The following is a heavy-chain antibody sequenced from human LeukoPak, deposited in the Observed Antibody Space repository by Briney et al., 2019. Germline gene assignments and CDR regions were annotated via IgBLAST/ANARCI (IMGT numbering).Heavy chain of an antibody. J-gene: IGHJ5*02. D-gene: IGHD4-11*01. V-gene: IGHV1-69*13. Sequence: ASVKVSCKASGGTFSSYAISWVRQAPGQGLEWMGGIIPIFGTANYAQKFQGRVTITADESTSTAYMELRSLRSDDTAVYYCARVVSAVTTWWFDPWGQGTLVTVSS. CDR2: IIPIFGTA. CDR3: ARVVSAVTTWWFDP. CDR1: GGTFSSYA.